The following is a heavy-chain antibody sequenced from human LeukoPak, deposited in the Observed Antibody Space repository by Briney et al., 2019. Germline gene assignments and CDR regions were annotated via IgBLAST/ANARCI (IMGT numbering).Heavy chain of an antibody. J-gene: IGHJ2*01. CDR3: ARDGTDGSKLYFDL. Sequence: PSETLSLTCTVSGGSISSYYWTWIRQPPGKGLEWIGYIYYSGSTNYNPSLKSRVTISVDTPKNQFSLKLISVTAADTAVYFCARDGTDGSKLYFDLWGRGTLVTVSS. CDR2: IYYSGST. D-gene: IGHD5-24*01. CDR1: GGSISSYY. V-gene: IGHV4-59*01.